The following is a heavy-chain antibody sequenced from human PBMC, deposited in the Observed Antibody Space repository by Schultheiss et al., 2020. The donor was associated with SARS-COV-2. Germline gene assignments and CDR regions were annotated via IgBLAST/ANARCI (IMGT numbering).Heavy chain of an antibody. CDR3: AKVFRFYVMDV. J-gene: IGHJ6*02. CDR1: GFTFSSYE. D-gene: IGHD3-9*01. V-gene: IGHV3-23*01. Sequence: GGSLRLSCAASGFTFSSYEMNWVRQAPGKGLEWVSAISGSGGRTYYADSVKGRFTISRDNSKNTLYLQMNSLRAEDTAVYFCAKVFRFYVMDVWGQGTTVTVSS. CDR2: ISGSGGRT.